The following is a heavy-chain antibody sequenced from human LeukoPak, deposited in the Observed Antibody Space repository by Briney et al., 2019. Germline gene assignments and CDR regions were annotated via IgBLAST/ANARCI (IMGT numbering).Heavy chain of an antibody. CDR1: GFTFSSYE. V-gene: IGHV3-48*03. CDR2: ISSSGSTI. CDR3: ARKNYYDSSSIDY. D-gene: IGHD3-22*01. Sequence: GGSLRLSCAASGFTFSSYEMNWVRQAPGKGLEWVSYISSSGSTIYYADSVKGRFTISRDNAKNSLYLQMNSLRAEDTAVHYCARKNYYDSSSIDYWGQGTPVTVSS. J-gene: IGHJ4*02.